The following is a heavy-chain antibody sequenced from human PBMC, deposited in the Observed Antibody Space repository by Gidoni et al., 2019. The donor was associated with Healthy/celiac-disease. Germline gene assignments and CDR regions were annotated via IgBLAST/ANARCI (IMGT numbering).Heavy chain of an antibody. V-gene: IGHV5-51*01. D-gene: IGHD4-17*01. J-gene: IGHJ4*02. Sequence: EVQLVQSGAEVKKPGESLKISCKGSGYSFTSYWIGWVRQMPGKGLEWMGIIYPGDSDTRYSPSFQGQVTIPADKSISTAYLQWSSLKASDTAMYYCARQDDYGDYGAPSDYWGQGTLVTVSS. CDR3: ARQDDYGDYGAPSDY. CDR1: GYSFTSYW. CDR2: IYPGDSDT.